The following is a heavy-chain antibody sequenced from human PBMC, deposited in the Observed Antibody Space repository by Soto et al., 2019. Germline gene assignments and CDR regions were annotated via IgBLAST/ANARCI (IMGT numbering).Heavy chain of an antibody. CDR3: ARPDSGYPGSYFDY. CDR1: GGSISSSSYY. D-gene: IGHD5-12*01. Sequence: QLQLQESGPGLVKPSETLSLTCTVSGGSISSSSYYWGWIRQPPGKGLEWIGSIYYSGSTYYNPSLKSRVTRSVDTSKNQFSLKLSSVTAADTAVYYCARPDSGYPGSYFDYWGQGTLVTVSS. J-gene: IGHJ4*02. CDR2: IYYSGST. V-gene: IGHV4-39*01.